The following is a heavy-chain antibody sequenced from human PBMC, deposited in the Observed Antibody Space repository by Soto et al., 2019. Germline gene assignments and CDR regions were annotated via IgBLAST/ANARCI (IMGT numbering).Heavy chain of an antibody. CDR3: ARDANTNYYFDY. Sequence: SETLSLTCTVSGASITSYYWSWIRQPPGKGLEWIGFTHYSGTTSYNPSLKSRVTISVDTSKNQFSLELISVTAADTAVYYCARDANTNYYFDYWGHGTPVTVSS. V-gene: IGHV4-59*01. CDR1: GASITSYY. CDR2: THYSGTT. J-gene: IGHJ4*01. D-gene: IGHD4-4*01.